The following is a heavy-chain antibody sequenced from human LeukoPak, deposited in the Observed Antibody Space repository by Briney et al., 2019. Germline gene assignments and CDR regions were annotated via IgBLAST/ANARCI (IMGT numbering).Heavy chain of an antibody. D-gene: IGHD4-17*01. V-gene: IGHV1-8*01. CDR3: ARETTVTTDAFDI. CDR1: GYTSTSYD. J-gene: IGHJ3*02. CDR2: MNPNSGNT. Sequence: ASVTVSCKASGYTSTSYDINWVRQATAQGLEWMGWMNPNSGNTGYAQKFQGRVIMTRNTSISTAYMELSSLRSEDTAVYYCARETTVTTDAFDIWGQGTMVTVSA.